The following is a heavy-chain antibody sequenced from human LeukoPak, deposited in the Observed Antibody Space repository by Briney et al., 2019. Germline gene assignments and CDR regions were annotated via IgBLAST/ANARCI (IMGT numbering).Heavy chain of an antibody. Sequence: PGGSLRLSCAASGFTVSDKYMSWVRQAPGKGLEWVAIIYDGDRTYYTDSVKGRFTLSRDSSKNTLYLQMNSLRAEDTAVYYCAGDSISSPNLDYWGQGTLVTVSS. D-gene: IGHD6-6*01. CDR3: AGDSISSPNLDY. CDR2: IYDGDRT. CDR1: GFTVSDKY. V-gene: IGHV3-53*01. J-gene: IGHJ4*02.